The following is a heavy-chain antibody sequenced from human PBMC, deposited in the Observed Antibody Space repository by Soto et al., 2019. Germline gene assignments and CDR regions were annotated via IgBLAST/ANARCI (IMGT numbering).Heavy chain of an antibody. CDR3: VKADPRYYYGMDV. Sequence: PGGSLRLSCSASGFTFSSYAMHWVRQAPGKGLEYVSAISSNGGSTYYADSVKGRFTISRDNSKNTLYLQMSSLRAEDTAVYYCVKADPRYYYGMDVWGQGTTVTVSS. J-gene: IGHJ6*02. V-gene: IGHV3-64D*08. CDR1: GFTFSSYA. CDR2: ISSNGGST.